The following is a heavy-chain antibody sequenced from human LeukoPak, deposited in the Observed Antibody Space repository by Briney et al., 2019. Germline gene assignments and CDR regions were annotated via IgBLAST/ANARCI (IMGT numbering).Heavy chain of an antibody. Sequence: SETLSLTCTVSGGSISSYYWTWIRQPPGKGLEWIRYIYYSGGTNYNPSLKSRVTISVDTSKNQFSLKLSSVTAAGTAVYYCARVEYSSSAPLFDYWGQGTLVTVSS. CDR2: IYYSGGT. D-gene: IGHD6-6*01. CDR1: GGSISSYY. CDR3: ARVEYSSSAPLFDY. J-gene: IGHJ4*02. V-gene: IGHV4-59*01.